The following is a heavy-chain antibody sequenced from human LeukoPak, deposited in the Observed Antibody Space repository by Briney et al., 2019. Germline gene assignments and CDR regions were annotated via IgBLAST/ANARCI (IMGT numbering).Heavy chain of an antibody. Sequence: PSETLSLTCTVSGGSMNTYYWTWLRQTAGGGLEWIGQVNSSVGTTYNPSLRSRVSLSLDTAKNDFSLRLASVTAADTAVYFCARERDHGYSYGHVLDFWGQGIPVTVSS. CDR1: GGSMNTYY. CDR3: ARERDHGYSYGHVLDF. J-gene: IGHJ4*02. V-gene: IGHV4-4*07. D-gene: IGHD5-18*01. CDR2: VNSSVGT.